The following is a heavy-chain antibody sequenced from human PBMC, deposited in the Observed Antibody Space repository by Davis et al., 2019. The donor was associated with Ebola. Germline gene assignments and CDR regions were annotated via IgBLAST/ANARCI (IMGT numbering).Heavy chain of an antibody. J-gene: IGHJ6*02. CDR1: GFTFDDYA. CDR3: AKRGAGGYGMDV. CDR2: LSWNSVSI. Sequence: GESLMISCASSGFTFDDYAMFWVRQPPGKGLEWVAGLSWNSVSIGYADSVQGRFTSSRDNAKNSLYLEMHSLTSEDTAVYYCAKRGAGGYGMDVWGQGTTVTVSS. V-gene: IGHV3-9*01. D-gene: IGHD2-15*01.